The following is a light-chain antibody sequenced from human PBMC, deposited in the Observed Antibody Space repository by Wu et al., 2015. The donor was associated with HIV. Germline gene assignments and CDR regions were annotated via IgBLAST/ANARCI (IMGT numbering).Light chain of an antibody. J-gene: IGKJ1*01. Sequence: EIVLTQSPGTLSLSPGERATLSCRASQIIRNNFLAWYQQKRGQSPRLLIYGASSRATGIPDRFSGAGSETNFTLTVGRLELDDFAMYYCHQYDSSPQTFGQGTKGGVQT. V-gene: IGKV3-20*01. CDR3: HQYDSSPQT. CDR1: QIIRNNF. CDR2: GAS.